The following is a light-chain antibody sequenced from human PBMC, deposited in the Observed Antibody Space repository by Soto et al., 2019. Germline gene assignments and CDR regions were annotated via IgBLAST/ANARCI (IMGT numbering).Light chain of an antibody. Sequence: QSVLTQPASVSGSPGQSITISCTGTSSDVGGYNYVSWYQQHPGKAPKLMIYDVNNRPSGVSNRFSGSKSGNTASLTISGLQAEDEADYYCSSYTINRTLVFGGGTKVTVL. V-gene: IGLV2-14*01. CDR2: DVN. CDR3: SSYTINRTLV. J-gene: IGLJ2*01. CDR1: SSDVGGYNY.